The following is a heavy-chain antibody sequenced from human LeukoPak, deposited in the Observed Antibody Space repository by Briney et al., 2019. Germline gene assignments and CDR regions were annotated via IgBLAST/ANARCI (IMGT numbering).Heavy chain of an antibody. CDR1: GFTFSSYA. V-gene: IGHV3-23*01. D-gene: IGHD2-15*01. CDR2: FSGSGGST. CDR3: AKGIVAAAPYYFDY. J-gene: IGHJ4*02. Sequence: GGSLRLSCAASGFTFSSYAMSWVRQAPGKGLECISGFSGSGGSTYYADSVKGRFTISRDNSKNMLYLQMNSLRVEATALYYCAKGIVAAAPYYFDYWGQGTLVTVYS.